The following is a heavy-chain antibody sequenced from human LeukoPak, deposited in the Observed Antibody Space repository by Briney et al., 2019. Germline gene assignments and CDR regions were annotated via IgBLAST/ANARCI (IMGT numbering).Heavy chain of an antibody. J-gene: IGHJ4*02. V-gene: IGHV1-18*01. Sequence: ASVKVSCKASGYTFTSYGISWVRQAPGQGLEWMGWISAYNGNTNYAQKLQGRVTMTTDTSTSTAYMELRSLRSDDTAVYYYARGAHYYDSSGYYWFDYWGQGTLVTVSS. CDR1: GYTFTSYG. CDR3: ARGAHYYDSSGYYWFDY. D-gene: IGHD3-22*01. CDR2: ISAYNGNT.